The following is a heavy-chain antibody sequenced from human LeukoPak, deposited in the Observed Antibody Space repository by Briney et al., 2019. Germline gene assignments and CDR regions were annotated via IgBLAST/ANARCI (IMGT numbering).Heavy chain of an antibody. D-gene: IGHD3-22*01. CDR1: GFTFSDYY. V-gene: IGHV3-11*01. CDR2: ISSSGSTI. CDR3: ARDLLSYYDSSGYYDY. Sequence: GGSLRLSCTASGFTFSDYYMSWIRQAPGKGLEWVSYISSSGSTIYHADSVKGRFTISRDNAKNSLYLQMNSLRAEDTAVYYCARDLLSYYDSSGYYDYWGQGTLVTVSS. J-gene: IGHJ4*02.